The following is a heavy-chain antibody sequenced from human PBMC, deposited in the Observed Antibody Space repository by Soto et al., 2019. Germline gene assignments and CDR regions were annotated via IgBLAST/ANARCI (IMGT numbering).Heavy chain of an antibody. CDR1: GYTFTSYY. Sequence: QVQLVQSGAEVKKPGASVKVSCKASGYTFTSYYMHWVRQAPGQGLEWMGIINPSGGSTSYAQKFQGRVTMTRDTSTSTVYMELSSLRSEDTVVYYCARDPRLRFLEWFLSGMDVWGQGTTVTVSS. D-gene: IGHD3-3*01. CDR3: ARDPRLRFLEWFLSGMDV. J-gene: IGHJ6*02. V-gene: IGHV1-46*01. CDR2: INPSGGST.